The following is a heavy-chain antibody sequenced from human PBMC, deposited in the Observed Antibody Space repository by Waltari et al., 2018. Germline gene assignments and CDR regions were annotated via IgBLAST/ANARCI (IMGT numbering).Heavy chain of an antibody. CDR3: ARVTAAAGFYWYFDL. Sequence: QVQLQESGPGLVKPSETLSLTCTVSGGSISSYYWSWIRQPPGKGLEWIGYIYYSGSTNYNPSLKSRVTRSVDTSKNQFSLKLSSVTAADTAVYYCARVTAAAGFYWYFDLWGRGTLVTVSS. V-gene: IGHV4-59*01. CDR2: IYYSGST. J-gene: IGHJ2*01. D-gene: IGHD6-13*01. CDR1: GGSISSYY.